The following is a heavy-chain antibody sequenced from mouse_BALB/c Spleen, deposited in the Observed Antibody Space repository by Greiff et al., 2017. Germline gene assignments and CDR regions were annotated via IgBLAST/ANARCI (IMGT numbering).Heavy chain of an antibody. V-gene: IGHV5-17*02. Sequence: EVKLVESGGGLVQPGGSRKLSCAASGFTFSSFGMHWVRQAPEKGLEWVAYISSGSSTIYYADTVKGRFTISRDNPKNTLFLQMTSLRSEDTAMYYCARENDYYDGYYYSMDYWGQGTSVTVSS. D-gene: IGHD1-1*01. CDR2: ISSGSSTI. CDR3: ARENDYYDGYYYSMDY. J-gene: IGHJ4*01. CDR1: GFTFSSFG.